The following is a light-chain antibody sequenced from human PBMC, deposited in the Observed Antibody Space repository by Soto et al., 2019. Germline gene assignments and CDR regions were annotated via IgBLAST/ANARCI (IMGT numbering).Light chain of an antibody. V-gene: IGKV3-11*01. CDR2: DAS. CDR3: QQRSTWPPT. J-gene: IGKJ2*01. Sequence: EVVLTQSPATLSLSPGERATLSCRASQSVRHYLAWYQRKPGRAPRLLIFDASNRATGIPARFSGSGSGTDFTLTISSLEPEDSAVYYCQQRSTWPPTFGQGTKLEIK. CDR1: QSVRHY.